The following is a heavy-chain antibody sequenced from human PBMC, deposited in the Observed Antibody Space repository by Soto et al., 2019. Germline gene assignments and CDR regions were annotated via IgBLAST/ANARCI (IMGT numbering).Heavy chain of an antibody. D-gene: IGHD3-22*01. V-gene: IGHV3-7*03. CDR3: TTDSYSTMIEVRFDY. CDR1: GFTFSTYW. J-gene: IGHJ4*01. CDR2: IRQDGSEK. Sequence: GGSLRLSCAASGFTFSTYWMSWIRQAPGKGLEWVATIRQDGSEKHCVDSVEGRFTISRDNAENSLSLQMNSLRAEDTGIYYCTTDSYSTMIEVRFDYWGHGTLVTVSS.